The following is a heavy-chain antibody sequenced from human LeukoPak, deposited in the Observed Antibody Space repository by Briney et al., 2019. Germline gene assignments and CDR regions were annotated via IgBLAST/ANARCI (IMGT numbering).Heavy chain of an antibody. CDR3: ARGSGRWLQQYYFDY. Sequence: SVKVSCKASGGTFSSYAISWVRQAPGQGLEWMGRIIPIFGTANYAQKSQGRVTITTDESTSTAYMELSSLRSEDTAVYYCARGSGRWLQQYYFDYWGQGTLVTVSS. V-gene: IGHV1-69*05. CDR1: GGTFSSYA. CDR2: IIPIFGTA. J-gene: IGHJ4*02. D-gene: IGHD5-24*01.